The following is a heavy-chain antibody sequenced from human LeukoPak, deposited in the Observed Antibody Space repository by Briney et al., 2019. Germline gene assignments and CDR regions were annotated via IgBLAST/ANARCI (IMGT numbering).Heavy chain of an antibody. Sequence: ASVKVSCKASGYTFTSYGISWVRQAPGQGLEWMGWISAYNGNTNYAQKLQGRVTMTTDTSTSTAYMELRSLRSDDTAVYYCASDDYDFWSGYPAPIDYWGQGTLVTVSS. CDR3: ASDDYDFWSGYPAPIDY. J-gene: IGHJ4*02. V-gene: IGHV1-18*01. CDR2: ISAYNGNT. D-gene: IGHD3-3*01. CDR1: GYTFTSYG.